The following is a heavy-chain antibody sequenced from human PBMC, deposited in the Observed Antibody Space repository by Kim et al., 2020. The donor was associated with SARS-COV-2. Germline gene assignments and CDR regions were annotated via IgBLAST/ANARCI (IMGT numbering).Heavy chain of an antibody. CDR2: ISTIGHIT. V-gene: IGHV3-30*03. J-gene: IGHJ4*02. CDR3: ARDKYVGAYRLDS. D-gene: IGHD2-15*01. Sequence: GGGVVQPGMSLRLSCAASGFTFSGYDMHWLRQAPGKGLEWVALISTIGHITKYADSVQGRFTISRENSEKTLYLQMNSLTSEDTAVYYCARDKYVGAYRLDSWGLGTPVTVSS. CDR1: GFTFSGYD.